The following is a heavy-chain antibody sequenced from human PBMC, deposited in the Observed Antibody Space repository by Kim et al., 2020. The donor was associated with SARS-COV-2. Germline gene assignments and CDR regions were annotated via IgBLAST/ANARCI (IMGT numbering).Heavy chain of an antibody. J-gene: IGHJ4*02. Sequence: SVKVSCKASGGTFSSYAISWVRQAPGQGLEWMGGIIPIFGTANYAQKFQGRVTITTDESTSTAYMELSSLRSEDTAVYYCARGPMIVVVTDRYYFDYWGQGTLVTVSS. D-gene: IGHD3-22*01. CDR2: IIPIFGTA. CDR1: GGTFSSYA. CDR3: ARGPMIVVVTDRYYFDY. V-gene: IGHV1-69*05.